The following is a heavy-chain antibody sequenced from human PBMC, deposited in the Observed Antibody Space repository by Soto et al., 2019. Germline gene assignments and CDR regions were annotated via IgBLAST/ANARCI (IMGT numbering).Heavy chain of an antibody. V-gene: IGHV1-18*01. CDR3: ALSPGIVVVPAQYKAWFDP. D-gene: IGHD2-2*01. CDR1: GYTFTSYG. Sequence: GPVKVSCKASGYTFTSYGISWVRQAPGQGLEWMGWVSAYNGNTNYAQKLQGRVTMTTDTSTSTAYMELSILRSEDTAVYYCALSPGIVVVPAQYKAWFDPGGQGTLVTVSS. CDR2: VSAYNGNT. J-gene: IGHJ5*02.